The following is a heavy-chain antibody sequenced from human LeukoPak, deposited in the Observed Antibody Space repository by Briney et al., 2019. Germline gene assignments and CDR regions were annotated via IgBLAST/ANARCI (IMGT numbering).Heavy chain of an antibody. J-gene: IGHJ4*02. Sequence: PSETLSLTCTASGGSISSYYWSWIRQPPGKGLEWIGYIYYSGSTNYNPSLKSRVTISVDTSKNQFSLKLSSVTAADTAVYYCARLTTNWSSFDYWGQGTLVTVSS. CDR1: GGSISSYY. CDR3: ARLTTNWSSFDY. V-gene: IGHV4-59*08. CDR2: IYYSGST. D-gene: IGHD7-27*01.